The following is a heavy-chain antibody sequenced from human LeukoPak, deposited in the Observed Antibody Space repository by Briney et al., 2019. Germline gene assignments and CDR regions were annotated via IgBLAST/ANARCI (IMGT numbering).Heavy chain of an antibody. J-gene: IGHJ4*02. CDR1: GFPFSSIA. CDR2: IGGISGNT. Sequence: GGPLRLSGEAPGFPFSSIARTGFPKPPGRGLNGSSSIGGISGNTHYADSVKGRFAISRDNSKNTLYLQMNSLRAEDTAVYYCAKGHEQTPGYCSNTNCYTVDYWGQGTLVTVSS. CDR3: AKGHEQTPGYCSNTNCYTVDY. V-gene: IGHV3-23*01. D-gene: IGHD2-2*02.